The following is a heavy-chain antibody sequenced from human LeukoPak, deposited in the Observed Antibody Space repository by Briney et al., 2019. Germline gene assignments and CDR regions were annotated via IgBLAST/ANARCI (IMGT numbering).Heavy chain of an antibody. V-gene: IGHV4-39*01. J-gene: IGHJ3*02. CDR3: ARHRSSYYDFWSALGQDAFDI. Sequence: SETLSLTCTVSGGSISRNNYYWGWIRQPPGKGLEWIGSIYYSGTTYYNPSLKSRVTISVDTSKNQFSLKLSSVTAADTAVYYCARHRSSYYDFWSALGQDAFDIWGQGTMVTVSS. CDR2: IYYSGTT. D-gene: IGHD3-3*01. CDR1: GGSISRNNYY.